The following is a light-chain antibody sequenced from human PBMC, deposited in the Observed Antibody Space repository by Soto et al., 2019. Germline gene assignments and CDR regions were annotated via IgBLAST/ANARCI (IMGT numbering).Light chain of an antibody. CDR2: GNS. CDR3: QSYDSSLSGYV. CDR1: SSNIGAGYD. V-gene: IGLV1-40*01. J-gene: IGLJ1*01. Sequence: QPVLTQPPSVSGAPRQRVTISCTGSSSNIGAGYDVHWYQQFPGTAPKLLIYGNSNRPSGVPDRFSGSKSGSSASLAITGLQAEDEADYYCQSYDSSLSGYVFGTGTQLTVL.